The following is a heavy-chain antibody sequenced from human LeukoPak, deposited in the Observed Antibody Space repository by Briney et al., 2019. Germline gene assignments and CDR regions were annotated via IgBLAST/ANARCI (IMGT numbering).Heavy chain of an antibody. CDR2: IHDSGTT. Sequence: SETLSLTCSVSGGSISSYFWNWIRQPPGKGLEWIAHIHDSGTTHYNPSLKGRVTISVDTSKNQFSLKLSSVTAADTAVYYCARDGLRRAAAGIDAFDIWGQGTMVTVSS. CDR1: GGSISSYF. J-gene: IGHJ3*02. V-gene: IGHV4-59*12. D-gene: IGHD6-13*01. CDR3: ARDGLRRAAAGIDAFDI.